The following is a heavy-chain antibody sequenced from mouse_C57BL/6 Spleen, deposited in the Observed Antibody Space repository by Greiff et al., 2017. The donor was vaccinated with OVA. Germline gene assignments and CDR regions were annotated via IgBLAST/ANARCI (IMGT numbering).Heavy chain of an antibody. Sequence: VKLMESGAELARPGASVKLSCKASGYTFTSYGISWVKQRTGQGLEWIGEIYPRSGNTYYNEKFKGKATLTADKSSSTAYMELRSLTSEDSAVYFCARNDYDGDWYFDVWGTGTTVTVSS. J-gene: IGHJ1*03. CDR2: IYPRSGNT. CDR3: ARNDYDGDWYFDV. CDR1: GYTFTSYG. V-gene: IGHV1-81*01. D-gene: IGHD2-4*01.